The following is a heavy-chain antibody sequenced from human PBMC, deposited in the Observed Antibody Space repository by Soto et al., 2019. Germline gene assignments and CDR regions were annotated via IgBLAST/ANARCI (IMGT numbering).Heavy chain of an antibody. V-gene: IGHV3-48*04. J-gene: IGHJ1*01. Sequence: GGSLRLSCAASGFTFSSYSMNWVRQAPGKGLEWVSYISSSSSTIYYADSVKGRFTISRDNAKNSLYLQMNSLRAEDTAVYYCARAPTRIVGATEYFQHWGQGTLVTVSS. D-gene: IGHD1-26*01. CDR3: ARAPTRIVGATEYFQH. CDR2: ISSSSSTI. CDR1: GFTFSSYS.